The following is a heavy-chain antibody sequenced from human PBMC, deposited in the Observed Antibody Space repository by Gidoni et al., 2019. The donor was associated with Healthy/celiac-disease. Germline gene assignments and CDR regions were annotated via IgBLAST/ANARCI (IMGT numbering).Heavy chain of an antibody. CDR3: ARQDIVVVVADRNTPRYFQH. D-gene: IGHD2-15*01. CDR1: GCSISSRSYY. Sequence: QLQLQESCPGLLKPSEPLSLTCTVSGCSISSRSYYWGWIRQPPGKGLEWIGSIYYSGGTYYNPSLKSRVTISVDTSKNQFSLKLSSVTAADTAVYYGARQDIVVVVADRNTPRYFQHWGQGTLVTVSS. J-gene: IGHJ1*01. CDR2: IYYSGGT. V-gene: IGHV4-39*01.